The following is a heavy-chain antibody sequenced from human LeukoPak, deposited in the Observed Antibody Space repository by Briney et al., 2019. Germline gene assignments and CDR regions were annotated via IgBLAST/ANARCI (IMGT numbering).Heavy chain of an antibody. V-gene: IGHV3-11*04. CDR3: AHYDWDV. Sequence: GGSLRLSCAASGFTVSNNYMSWVRQAAGKGLEWVSYISSRGDSRHYADSVRGRFVISRDNAKNSLYLQMYSLRVEDTAVYYCAHYDWDVWGQGTTVTVSS. CDR2: ISSRGDSR. J-gene: IGHJ6*02. D-gene: IGHD4-17*01. CDR1: GFTVSNNY.